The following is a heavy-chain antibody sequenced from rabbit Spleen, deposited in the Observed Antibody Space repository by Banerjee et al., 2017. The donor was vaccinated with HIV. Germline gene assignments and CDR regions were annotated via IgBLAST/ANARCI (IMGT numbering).Heavy chain of an antibody. Sequence: QQQLVESGGGLVKPGASLTLTCKASGLDFSSSGISWVRQAPGKGLEWIAYIYPDYDSTDYATWVNGRFTISFDNAQNAVFLQMTSLTAADTATYFCARDAGSSFSTYGMDLWGPGTLVTVS. CDR2: IYPDYDST. CDR1: GLDFSSSG. D-gene: IGHD8-1*01. V-gene: IGHV1S47*01. CDR3: ARDAGSSFSTYGMDL. J-gene: IGHJ6*01.